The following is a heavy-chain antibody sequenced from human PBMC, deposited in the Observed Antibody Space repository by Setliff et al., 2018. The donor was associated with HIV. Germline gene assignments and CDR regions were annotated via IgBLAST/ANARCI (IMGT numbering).Heavy chain of an antibody. V-gene: IGHV3-74*01. J-gene: IGHJ3*02. CDR3: IRKGEGASAFDI. Sequence: PGGSLRLSCVASGFTVSSYWMFWVRQAPGKGLVWVSRINSDGSSTSYADSVKGRFTISRDNAKNTLYLQMNSLRADDTAVYYCIRKGEGASAFDIWGQGTMVTVSS. CDR2: INSDGSST. CDR1: GFTVSSYW. D-gene: IGHD1-26*01.